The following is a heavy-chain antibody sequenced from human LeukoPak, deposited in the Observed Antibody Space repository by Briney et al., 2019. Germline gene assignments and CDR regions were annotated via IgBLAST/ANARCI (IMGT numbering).Heavy chain of an antibody. CDR2: VSPPGGGT. CDR3: ARDLAWGAFDY. J-gene: IGHJ4*02. Sequence: PGGSLRLSCAASGFTLSNYAMSWVRQAPGKGLEWLSGVSPPGGGTYYADSVKGRFTISRDDSKNTLSLQMNSLRVEDTAVYYCARDLAWGAFDYWGQGTLVTVSS. CDR1: GFTLSNYA. V-gene: IGHV3-23*01. D-gene: IGHD7-27*01.